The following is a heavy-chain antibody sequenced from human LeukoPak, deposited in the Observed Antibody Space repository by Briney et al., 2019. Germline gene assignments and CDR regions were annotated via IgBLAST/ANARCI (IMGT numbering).Heavy chain of an antibody. V-gene: IGHV1-3*01. CDR3: TRGRWSATTASYYLDS. Sequence: ASVKVSCKASQYSFSDYAIHWVRQAPGQRLEWMGWINAGNGNTKYAQKFQGRLTITRDTSASTAYMELSSLTFEDTAVYYCTRGRWSATTASYYLDSWGQGTLVTVSS. J-gene: IGHJ4*02. CDR1: QYSFSDYA. D-gene: IGHD2-15*01. CDR2: INAGNGNT.